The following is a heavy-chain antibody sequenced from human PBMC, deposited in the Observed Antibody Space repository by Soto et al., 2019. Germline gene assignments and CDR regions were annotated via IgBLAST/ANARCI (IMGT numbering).Heavy chain of an antibody. J-gene: IGHJ3*02. CDR3: ARAGLDGYCSGGSCYDDAFDI. CDR1: GGSISSYY. V-gene: IGHV4-4*07. D-gene: IGHD2-15*01. Sequence: SETLSLTCTVSGGSISSYYWSWIRQPAGKGPEWIGRIYTSGSTNYNPSLKSRVTMSVDTSKNQFSLKLSSVTAADTAVYYCARAGLDGYCSGGSCYDDAFDIWGQGTMVTVSS. CDR2: IYTSGST.